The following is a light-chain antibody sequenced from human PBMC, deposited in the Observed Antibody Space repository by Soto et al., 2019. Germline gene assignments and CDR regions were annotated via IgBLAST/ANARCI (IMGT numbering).Light chain of an antibody. J-gene: IGLJ2*01. V-gene: IGLV1-36*01. CDR3: AAWDDSLKGPV. CDR2: YDD. Sequence: QSVLTQPPSVSEAPRQRVTISCSGSSSNIGNNAVNWYQQLPGKAPKLLIYYDDLLPSGVSDRFSGSKSGTSASLAISGLQSEDEADYDCAAWDDSLKGPVFGGGTKLTVL. CDR1: SSNIGNNA.